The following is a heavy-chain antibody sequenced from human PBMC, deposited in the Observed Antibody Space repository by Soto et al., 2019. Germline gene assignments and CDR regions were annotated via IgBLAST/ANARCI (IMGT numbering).Heavy chain of an antibody. Sequence: GGSLRLSGAAPGFILMIYWMHGVRQGPGKWFVWISRIYNDGTYSDYADSVRGRFTISRDKVNDTLYLQMNNLRAEDSCLYYCTRGPRPVATGTGAYWGQGAQVTVSS. D-gene: IGHD3-10*01. CDR3: TRGPRPVATGTGAY. J-gene: IGHJ4*02. CDR1: GFILMIYW. CDR2: IYNDGTYS. V-gene: IGHV3-74*01.